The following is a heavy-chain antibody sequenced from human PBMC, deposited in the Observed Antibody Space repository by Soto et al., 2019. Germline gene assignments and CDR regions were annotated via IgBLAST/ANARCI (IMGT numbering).Heavy chain of an antibody. D-gene: IGHD3-10*01. CDR2: IYYSGST. CDR1: GGSISSGGYY. CDR3: ASRYRGGDDAFDI. J-gene: IGHJ3*02. Sequence: SETLSLTCTVSGGSISSGGYYWSCIRKHPGKGLEWIGYIYYSGSTYYNPSLKSRVTISVDTSKNQFSLKLSSVTAADTAVYYCASRYRGGDDAFDIWGQGTMVTVSS. V-gene: IGHV4-31*03.